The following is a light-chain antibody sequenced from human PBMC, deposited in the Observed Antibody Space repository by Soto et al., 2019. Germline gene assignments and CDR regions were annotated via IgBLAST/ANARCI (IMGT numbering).Light chain of an antibody. CDR2: GAS. V-gene: IGKV3-15*01. CDR3: QQYNNWPYT. CDR1: QSISSN. J-gene: IGKJ2*01. Sequence: EVVMTQSPATLSLSPGERATLSCRASQSISSNIAWYQQKPGQAPRLLIYGASTRANGVPPRFGGSGSGTEFTLTISSLQSEDFALYHCQQYNNWPYTFGQGTKLEIK.